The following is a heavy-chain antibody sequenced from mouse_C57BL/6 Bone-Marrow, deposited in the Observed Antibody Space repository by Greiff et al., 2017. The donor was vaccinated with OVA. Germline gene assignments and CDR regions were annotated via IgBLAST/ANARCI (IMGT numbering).Heavy chain of an antibody. CDR3: ARCSYYSNSFFYAMDY. V-gene: IGHV1-26*01. D-gene: IGHD2-5*01. CDR1: GYTFTDYY. CDR2: INPNNGGT. J-gene: IGHJ4*01. Sequence: EVKLVESGPELVKPGASVKISCKASGYTFTDYYMNWVKQSHGKSLEWIGDINPNNGGTSYNQKFKGKATLTVDKSSSTAYMELRSLTSEDSAVYYCARCSYYSNSFFYAMDYWGQGTSVTVSS.